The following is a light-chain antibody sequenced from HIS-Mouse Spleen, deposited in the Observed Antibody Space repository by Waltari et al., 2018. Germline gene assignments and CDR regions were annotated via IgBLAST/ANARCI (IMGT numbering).Light chain of an antibody. Sequence: QSALTQPPSVSGSPGQSVTISCTGTSIDVGSYNRVPWYQQPPGTAPKLMIYEVSNRPSGVPDRFSGSKSGNTASLTISGLQAEDEADYYCSSYTSSSTVFGTGTKVTVL. V-gene: IGLV2-18*02. J-gene: IGLJ1*01. CDR1: SIDVGSYNR. CDR3: SSYTSSSTV. CDR2: EVS.